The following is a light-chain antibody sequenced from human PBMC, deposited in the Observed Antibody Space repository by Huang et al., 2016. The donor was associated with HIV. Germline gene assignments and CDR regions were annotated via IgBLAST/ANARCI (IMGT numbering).Light chain of an antibody. CDR2: GAS. CDR3: QQYVSSLPYT. V-gene: IGKV3-20*01. J-gene: IGKJ2*01. CDR1: QSISSNY. Sequence: ETVLTQSPGTLSLSPGERATLSCRASQSISSNYLAWYQQKPGQAPRLLIYGASTRATGIPDRFSVSGSGSGTAFTLTISSLEPEDFAVYYCQQYVSSLPYTFGQGTKLEIK.